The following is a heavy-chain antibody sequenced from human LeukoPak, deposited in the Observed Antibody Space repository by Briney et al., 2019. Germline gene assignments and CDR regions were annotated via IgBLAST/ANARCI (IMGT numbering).Heavy chain of an antibody. V-gene: IGHV3-64D*06. J-gene: IGHJ4*02. D-gene: IGHD3-22*01. CDR1: GFTFSRYL. CDR2: ISTNGGST. CDR3: VKDANYYDSSGYYGY. Sequence: GGSLRLSCSASGFTFSRYLMHWVRQAPGKGLEYVSAISTNGGSTYYADSVKGRFTISRDNSKNTLYLQMSSLRTEDTAVYYCVKDANYYDSSGYYGYWGQGTLVTVSS.